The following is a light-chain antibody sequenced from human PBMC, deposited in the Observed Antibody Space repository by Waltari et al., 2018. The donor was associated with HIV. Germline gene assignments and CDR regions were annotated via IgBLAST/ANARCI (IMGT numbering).Light chain of an antibody. CDR2: SAS. Sequence: DIQMTQSPSSLSASVGDRVTITCRASQSISRYLNWYRQKPGKAPKLLIYSASSLQLGVPSRFIGSPSGTYFTLTISSLQPEDFATYYCQQTYSAPQTFGQGTKVEI. V-gene: IGKV1-39*01. J-gene: IGKJ1*01. CDR3: QQTYSAPQT. CDR1: QSISRY.